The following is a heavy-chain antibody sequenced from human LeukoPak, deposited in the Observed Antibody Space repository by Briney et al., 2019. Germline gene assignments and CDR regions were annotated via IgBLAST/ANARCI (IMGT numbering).Heavy chain of an antibody. J-gene: IGHJ3*02. CDR2: MNPNSGNT. D-gene: IGHD3-22*01. CDR3: ARGHWPKYYYDSILRGLGAFDI. CDR1: GYTFTSYD. Sequence: ASVKVSCKASGYTFTSYDINWVRQATGQGLEWMGWMNPNSGNTGYAQKFQGRVTMTRNTSISTAYMELSSLRSEDTAVYHCARGHWPKYYYDSILRGLGAFDIWGQGTMVTVSS. V-gene: IGHV1-8*01.